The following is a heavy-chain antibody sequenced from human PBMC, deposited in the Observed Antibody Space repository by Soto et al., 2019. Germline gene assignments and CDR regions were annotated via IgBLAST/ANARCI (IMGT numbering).Heavy chain of an antibody. CDR3: AVEGGYYYYGMDV. CDR1: GGSFSGYY. Sequence: SETLSLTCAVYGGSFSGYYWSWIRQPPGKGLEWIGEINHSGSNNYNPSLKSRVTISVETSKNQFSLKLSSVTAADTAVYYCAVEGGYYYYGMDVWGQGTTVTVSS. V-gene: IGHV4-34*01. J-gene: IGHJ6*02. CDR2: INHSGSN. D-gene: IGHD3-16*01.